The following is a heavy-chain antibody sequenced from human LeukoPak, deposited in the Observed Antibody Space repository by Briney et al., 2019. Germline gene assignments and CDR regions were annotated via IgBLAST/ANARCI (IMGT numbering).Heavy chain of an antibody. V-gene: IGHV3-7*01. Sequence: GGSLRLSCGASGFTFTNYWMIWVRQAPGKGLEWVANINEDGSKKYYVGSVEGRFTISRDNAKNSVFLQMNSLRAEDTAMYYCASSSYSSSSSWGQGTLVTVSS. J-gene: IGHJ5*02. CDR2: INEDGSKK. D-gene: IGHD6-6*01. CDR1: GFTFTNYW. CDR3: ASSSYSSSSS.